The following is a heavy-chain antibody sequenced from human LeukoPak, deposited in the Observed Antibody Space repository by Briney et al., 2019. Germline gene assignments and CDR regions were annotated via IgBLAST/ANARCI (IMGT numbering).Heavy chain of an antibody. D-gene: IGHD4-11*01. V-gene: IGHV3-23*01. CDR2: ISGSGGST. CDR1: GFTFSSYA. J-gene: IGHJ4*02. Sequence: GGSLRLSCAASGFTFSSYAMSWVRQAPGKGLEWVSAISGSGGSTYYADSVKGRFTISRDNSKNTLYLQMNSLRAEDTAVYYCAIKKMGGYSKSFDYWGQGTLVTVSS. CDR3: AIKKMGGYSKSFDY.